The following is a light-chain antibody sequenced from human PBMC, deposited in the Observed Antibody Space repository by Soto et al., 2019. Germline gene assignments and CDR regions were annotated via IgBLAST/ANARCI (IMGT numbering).Light chain of an antibody. Sequence: QSVLTQPASVSGSPGQSITISCTGTSSDVGGYNYVSWYQQHPGKAPKLRIYDVSNRPSGVSNRFSGYKSGNTASLTISGLQAEDEADYYCSSYTSSSTYVFGTGTKLTVL. CDR3: SSYTSSSTYV. CDR1: SSDVGGYNY. CDR2: DVS. V-gene: IGLV2-14*01. J-gene: IGLJ1*01.